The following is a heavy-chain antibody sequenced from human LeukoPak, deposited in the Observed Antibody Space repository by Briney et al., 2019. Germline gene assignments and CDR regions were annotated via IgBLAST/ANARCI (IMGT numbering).Heavy chain of an antibody. CDR3: AREHTSII. Sequence: QAGGSLRLSCAASGFTFNTYNMHWVRQAPGKGLEWVAVISHNGIKEDYSDSVKGRFTISRDNSKSTLYLQLNSLSAEDTAVYYCAREHTSIIWGQGTLVTVSS. J-gene: IGHJ4*02. V-gene: IGHV3-30*03. D-gene: IGHD5-18*01. CDR1: GFTFNTYN. CDR2: ISHNGIKE.